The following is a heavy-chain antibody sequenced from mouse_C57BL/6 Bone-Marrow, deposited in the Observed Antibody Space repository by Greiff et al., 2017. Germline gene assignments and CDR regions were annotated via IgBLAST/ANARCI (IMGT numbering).Heavy chain of an antibody. CDR2: IWSGGST. CDR3: AREGFGAMDY. J-gene: IGHJ4*01. Sequence: QVQLKESGPGLVQPSQSLSITCTVSGFSLTSYGVHWVRQSPGKGLEWLGGIWSGGSTDYNAAFISRLSISKDNSKSQVFFKINSLPADDPAIYYCAREGFGAMDYWGQGTSVTVSS. CDR1: GFSLTSYG. V-gene: IGHV2-2*01.